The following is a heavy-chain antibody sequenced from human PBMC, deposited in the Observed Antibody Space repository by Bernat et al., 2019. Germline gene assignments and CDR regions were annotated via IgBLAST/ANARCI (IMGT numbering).Heavy chain of an antibody. J-gene: IGHJ4*02. CDR3: AHSGITFGGVIVRFDY. CDR2: IYWDDDK. D-gene: IGHD3-16*02. Sequence: QVTLKESGPALVKPTQTLTLTCTFSGFSLSTSGMRVSWIRQPPGKALEWLALIYWDDDKRYSPSLKSRLTITKDTSKNQVVLTMTNVDPVDTATYYCAHSGITFGGVIVRFDYWGQGTLVTVSS. V-gene: IGHV2-5*08. CDR1: GFSLSTSGMR.